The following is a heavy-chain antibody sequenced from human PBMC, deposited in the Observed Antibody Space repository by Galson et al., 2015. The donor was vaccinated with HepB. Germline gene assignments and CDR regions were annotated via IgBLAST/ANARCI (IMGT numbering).Heavy chain of an antibody. Sequence: SLRLSCAASGFTFRSYCMSWVRQAPGKGLEWVANIKEDGGEKYYVDSVKGRFTISRDNAKNSLYLQMNSLRAEDTAVYYCARGDRRSIFGVVFSKGLDVWGQGTTVTVSS. D-gene: IGHD3-3*01. J-gene: IGHJ6*02. CDR1: GFTFRSYC. CDR3: ARGDRRSIFGVVFSKGLDV. V-gene: IGHV3-7*05. CDR2: IKEDGGEK.